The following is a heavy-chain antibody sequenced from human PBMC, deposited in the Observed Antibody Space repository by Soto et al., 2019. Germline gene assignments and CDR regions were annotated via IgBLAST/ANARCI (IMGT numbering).Heavy chain of an antibody. CDR3: AKIIAARPTVRWFDP. CDR2: ISGSGGST. J-gene: IGHJ5*02. D-gene: IGHD6-6*01. Sequence: TGGSLRLSCAASGFTFSSYAMSWVRQAPGKGLEWVSAISGSGGSTYYADSVKGRFTISRDNSKNTLYLQMNSLRAEDTAVYYCAKIIAARPTVRWFDPWGQGTLVTVSS. V-gene: IGHV3-23*01. CDR1: GFTFSSYA.